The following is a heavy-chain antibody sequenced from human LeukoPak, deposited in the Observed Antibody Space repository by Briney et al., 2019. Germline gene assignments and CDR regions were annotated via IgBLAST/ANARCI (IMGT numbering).Heavy chain of an antibody. V-gene: IGHV3-23*01. CDR2: ISGSGGST. CDR3: AKETGYYYGSGSPGGFDP. CDR1: GFTFSSYA. J-gene: IGHJ5*02. D-gene: IGHD3-10*01. Sequence: PGGSLRLSCAASGFTFSSYAMSWVRQAPGKGLEWVSAISGSGGSTYYADSVKGRFTISRDNSKNTLYLQMNSLRAEDTAVYYCAKETGYYYGSGSPGGFDPWGQGTLVTVSS.